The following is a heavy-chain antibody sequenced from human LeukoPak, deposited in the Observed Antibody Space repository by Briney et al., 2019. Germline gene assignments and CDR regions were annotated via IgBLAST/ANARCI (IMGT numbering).Heavy chain of an antibody. CDR3: SGRDSSRSPRAY. D-gene: IGHD2-2*01. CDR1: GFTYSDYY. V-gene: IGHV3-7*01. CDR2: IKPDGSEK. J-gene: IGHJ4*02. Sequence: GGSLRLSCAASGFTYSDYYMSWIRQAPGGGLEWVANIKPDGSEKYYVDSVKGRFAISRDNAKNEVYLEMNSLRAEDTGVYYCSGRDSSRSPRAYWGQGTLVSVSS.